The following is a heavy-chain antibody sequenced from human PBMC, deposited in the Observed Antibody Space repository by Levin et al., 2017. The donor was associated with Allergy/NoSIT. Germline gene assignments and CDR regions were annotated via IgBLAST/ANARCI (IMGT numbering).Heavy chain of an antibody. D-gene: IGHD3-22*01. V-gene: IGHV3-23*01. CDR1: GFTFSSYA. J-gene: IGHJ4*02. CDR3: AKGPSYYYDSEYYFDY. CDR2: ISGSGGST. Sequence: GESLKISCAASGFTFSSYAMSWVRQAPGKGLEWVSAISGSGGSTYYADSVKGRFTISRDNSKNTLYLQMNSLRAEDTAVYYCAKGPSYYYDSEYYFDYWGQGTLVTVSS.